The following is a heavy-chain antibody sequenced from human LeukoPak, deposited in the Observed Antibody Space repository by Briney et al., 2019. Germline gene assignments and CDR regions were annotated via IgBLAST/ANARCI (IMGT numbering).Heavy chain of an antibody. Sequence: SETLSLTCTVSGGSISSGSYFWTWIRQPAGKGLEWIGRINTSGSTNYNPSLKSRVTISVDTSKYQFSLKLSSVTAADTAVFYCAREGYTSSWYSGYYYFDYWGQGTLVTVSS. J-gene: IGHJ4*02. CDR1: GGSISSGSYF. CDR2: INTSGST. CDR3: AREGYTSSWYSGYYYFDY. V-gene: IGHV4-61*02. D-gene: IGHD6-13*01.